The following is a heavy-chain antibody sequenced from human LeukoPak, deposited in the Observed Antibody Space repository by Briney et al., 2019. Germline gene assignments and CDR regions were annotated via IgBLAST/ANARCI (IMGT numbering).Heavy chain of an antibody. CDR1: GFTFSSCS. V-gene: IGHV3-48*01. CDR3: ARDEVTMVRGVLYY. Sequence: GGSLRLSCAASGFTFSSCSMNWVRQAPGKGLEWVSYISSSSSTIYYADSVKGRFTISRDNAKNSLYLQMNSLRAEDTAVYYCARDEVTMVRGVLYYWGQGTLVTVSS. D-gene: IGHD3-10*01. J-gene: IGHJ4*02. CDR2: ISSSSSTI.